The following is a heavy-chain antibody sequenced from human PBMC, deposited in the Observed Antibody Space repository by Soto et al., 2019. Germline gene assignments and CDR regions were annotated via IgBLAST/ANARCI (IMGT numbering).Heavy chain of an antibody. CDR1: GGTFSSYA. CDR3: ARDRTTVVTRAFDI. V-gene: IGHV1-69*06. Sequence: ASVNVSCKASGGTFSSYAISWVRQAPGQGLEWMGGIIPIFGTANYAQKFQGRVTITADKSTSTAYMELSSLRSGDTAVYYCARDRTTVVTRAFDIWGQGTMVTV. J-gene: IGHJ3*02. CDR2: IIPIFGTA. D-gene: IGHD4-17*01.